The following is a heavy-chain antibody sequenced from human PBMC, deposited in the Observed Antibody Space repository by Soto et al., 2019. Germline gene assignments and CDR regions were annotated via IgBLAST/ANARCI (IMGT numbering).Heavy chain of an antibody. D-gene: IGHD2-21*01. Sequence: GGSLRLSCAASGFTFSSYGMHWVRQAPGKGLEWVAVIWYDGSNKYYADSVKGRFTISRDNSKNTLYLQMNSLRAEDTAVYYCARGAPEYCGGDCYLEYWGQGTLVTVSS. V-gene: IGHV3-33*01. CDR1: GFTFSSYG. CDR3: ARGAPEYCGGDCYLEY. J-gene: IGHJ4*02. CDR2: IWYDGSNK.